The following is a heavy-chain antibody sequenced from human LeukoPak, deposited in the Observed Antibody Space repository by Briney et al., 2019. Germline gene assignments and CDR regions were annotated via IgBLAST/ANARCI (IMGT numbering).Heavy chain of an antibody. Sequence: GGSLRLSCAASGFTFSSNWMHWVRQAPGKGLVWVSRINSDGSSTSYADSVKGRFTISRDNSKNTLYLQMNSLRAEDTAVYYCAKDKSSSSWGGGDDYWGQGTLVTVSS. D-gene: IGHD6-13*01. CDR2: INSDGSST. CDR1: GFTFSSNW. V-gene: IGHV3-74*01. J-gene: IGHJ4*02. CDR3: AKDKSSSSWGGGDDY.